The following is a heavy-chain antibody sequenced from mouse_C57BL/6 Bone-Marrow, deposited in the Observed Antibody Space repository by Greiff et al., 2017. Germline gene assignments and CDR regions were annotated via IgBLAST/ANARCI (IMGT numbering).Heavy chain of an antibody. CDR2: IYPGSGST. CDR3: ARRDGYSWYFDV. D-gene: IGHD2-3*01. J-gene: IGHJ1*03. CDR1: GYTFTSYW. V-gene: IGHV1-55*01. Sequence: QVQLKQPGAELVKPGASVKMSCKASGYTFTSYWITWVKQRPGQGLEWIGDIYPGSGSTNYNEKFKSKATLTVDTSSSTAYMQLSSLTSEDSAVYYCARRDGYSWYFDVWGTGTTVTVSS.